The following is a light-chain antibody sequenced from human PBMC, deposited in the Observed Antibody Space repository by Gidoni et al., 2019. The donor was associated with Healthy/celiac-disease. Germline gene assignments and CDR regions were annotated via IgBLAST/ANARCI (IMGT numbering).Light chain of an antibody. Sequence: IVLTQSPSTLSLSPGERATLSCRASQSVSSSYLAWYQQKPGQAPRLLIYGASSRATGIPDRFSGSGSGTDFTLTISRLEPEDFAVYYCQQYGSSRTFGQGTKVEI. CDR2: GAS. V-gene: IGKV3-20*01. CDR1: QSVSSSY. J-gene: IGKJ1*01. CDR3: QQYGSSRT.